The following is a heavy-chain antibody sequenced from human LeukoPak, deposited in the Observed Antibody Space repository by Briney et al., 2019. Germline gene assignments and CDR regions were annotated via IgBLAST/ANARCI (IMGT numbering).Heavy chain of an antibody. Sequence: SETVSLTCTVSGDTISSYYCSWVRQPPGKGLDWIGYIYYSGSTNYSPFLKSRVTISVDTSKNQFSLKLTSVTAADTAVYYCARGYDYVWGSHRALGYWGQGTLVTVSS. CDR2: IYYSGST. D-gene: IGHD3-16*02. CDR3: ARGYDYVWGSHRALGY. CDR1: GDTISSYY. V-gene: IGHV4-59*01. J-gene: IGHJ4*02.